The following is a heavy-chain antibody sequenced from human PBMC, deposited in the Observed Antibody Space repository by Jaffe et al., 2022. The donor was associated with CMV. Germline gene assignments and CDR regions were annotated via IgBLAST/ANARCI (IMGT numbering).Heavy chain of an antibody. V-gene: IGHV3-7*03. Sequence: EVQLVESGGGLVQPGGSLRLSCAASGFTFSSYWMSWVRQAPGKGLEWVANIKQDGSEKYYVDSVKGRFTISRDNAKNSLYLQMNSLRAEDTAVYYCAREWEEGSSWYVDYFDYWGQGTLVTVSS. CDR3: AREWEEGSSWYVDYFDY. CDR2: IKQDGSEK. J-gene: IGHJ4*02. CDR1: GFTFSSYW. D-gene: IGHD6-13*01.